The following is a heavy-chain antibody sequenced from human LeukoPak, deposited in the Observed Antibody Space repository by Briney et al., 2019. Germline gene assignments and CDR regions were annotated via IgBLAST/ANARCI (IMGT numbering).Heavy chain of an antibody. V-gene: IGHV3-30*02. J-gene: IGHJ4*02. CDR3: AKGYGESHFDS. CDR2: IRFDGSNQ. Sequence: PGGSLRLSCSASGFTFRSYGMHWVRQAPGKGLEWVAFIRFDGSNQYYADSVKDRFTISRDNSNNTLSLQMNTLRGDDTAVYFCAKGYGESHFDSWGQGTLVTVSS. D-gene: IGHD5-18*01. CDR1: GFTFRSYG.